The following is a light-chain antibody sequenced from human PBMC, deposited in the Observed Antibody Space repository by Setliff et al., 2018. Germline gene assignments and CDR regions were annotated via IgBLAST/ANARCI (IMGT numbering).Light chain of an antibody. CDR1: SSDVGGYNF. CDR2: EVS. Sequence: QSALAQPRSVSGSPGQSVTISCTGTSSDVGGYNFVSWYQQHPGKAPQLIIFEVSRRPSGVPDRFSGSKSDNTASLTVSGLQADDEADYYCNSYAGNYHYVFGTGTKVTVL. V-gene: IGLV2-11*01. J-gene: IGLJ1*01. CDR3: NSYAGNYHYV.